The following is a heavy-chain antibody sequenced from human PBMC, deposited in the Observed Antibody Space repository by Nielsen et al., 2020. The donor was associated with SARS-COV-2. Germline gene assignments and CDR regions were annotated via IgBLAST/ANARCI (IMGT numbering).Heavy chain of an antibody. CDR2: ISYDGSNK. CDR3: ARGMGYYYMDV. CDR1: GFTFSSYA. Sequence: GESLKISCAASGFTFSSYAMHWVRQAPGKGLEWVAVISYDGSNKYYADSVKGRFTISRDNSKNTLYLQMNSLRAEDTAVYYCARGMGYYYMDVWGKGTTVTVSS. J-gene: IGHJ6*03. V-gene: IGHV3-30-3*01. D-gene: IGHD6-13*01.